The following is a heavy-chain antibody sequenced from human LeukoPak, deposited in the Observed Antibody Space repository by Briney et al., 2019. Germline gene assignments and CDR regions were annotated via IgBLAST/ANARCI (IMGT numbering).Heavy chain of an antibody. Sequence: GESLKISCKASGYSFASYWIGWVRQKPGKGLEWMGIIYPGDSDYRYSPSFQGQVTISADKSINTAYLQWSSLKASDTAMYYCARGSAFDIWGQGTMVTVSS. V-gene: IGHV5-51*01. CDR3: ARGSAFDI. J-gene: IGHJ3*02. D-gene: IGHD1-26*01. CDR1: GYSFASYW. CDR2: IYPGDSDY.